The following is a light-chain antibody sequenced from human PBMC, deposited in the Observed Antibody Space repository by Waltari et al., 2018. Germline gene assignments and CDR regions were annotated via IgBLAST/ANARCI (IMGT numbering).Light chain of an antibody. CDR3: QQYGGSPPTT. Sequence: VLTQSPATLSLSPVETATLPCRASQSVTNNYLAWYQQRPGQPPRLLISDASSRATGIPDRFSGSGSGTDFTLAISRLEPEDFAVYYCQQYGGSPPTTFGQGTRLEI. J-gene: IGKJ5*01. V-gene: IGKV3-20*01. CDR2: DAS. CDR1: QSVTNNY.